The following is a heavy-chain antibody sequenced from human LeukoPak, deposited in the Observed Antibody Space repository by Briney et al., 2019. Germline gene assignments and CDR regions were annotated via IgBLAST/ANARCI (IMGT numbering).Heavy chain of an antibody. Sequence: ASVKVSCKASGYIFISYYMHWVRQAPGQGPEWMGMINPTGGTTSYAQKFQGRVSLTSDTSTSTVYMDLSSLRSEDTAIYYCARDGGSSGYYGYWGQGTPVTVSS. D-gene: IGHD3-22*01. J-gene: IGHJ4*02. V-gene: IGHV1-46*01. CDR2: INPTGGTT. CDR1: GYIFISYY. CDR3: ARDGGSSGYYGY.